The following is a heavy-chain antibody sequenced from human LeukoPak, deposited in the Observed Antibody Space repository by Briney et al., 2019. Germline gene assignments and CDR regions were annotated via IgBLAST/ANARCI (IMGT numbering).Heavy chain of an antibody. CDR2: IYTSGST. Sequence: PSETLSLTCTVSGGSISSYYWSWIRQPAGKGLEWIGRIYTSGSTNYNPSLKSRVTMSVDTSKNQFSLKLSSVTAADTAAYYCARFSYDSSGYYSFDYWGQGTLVTVSS. CDR3: ARFSYDSSGYYSFDY. J-gene: IGHJ4*02. V-gene: IGHV4-4*07. D-gene: IGHD3-22*01. CDR1: GGSISSYY.